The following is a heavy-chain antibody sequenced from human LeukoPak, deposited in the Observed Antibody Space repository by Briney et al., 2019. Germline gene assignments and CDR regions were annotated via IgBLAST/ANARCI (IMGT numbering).Heavy chain of an antibody. CDR1: GLIFRDHY. CDR3: PRFWCAELWVH. J-gene: IGHJ4*02. D-gene: IGHD2-8*02. V-gene: IGHV3-72*01. CDR2: SSTNFYNSPT. Sequence: PGGAVSLSCESCGLIFRDHYVDGVRQARGKGLVWVGRSSTNFYNSPTEYAAPGTGRFTIPSDDSKTSLFLQMNSLSPEDTAVYHCPRFWCAELWVHWGQGTLVTVSS.